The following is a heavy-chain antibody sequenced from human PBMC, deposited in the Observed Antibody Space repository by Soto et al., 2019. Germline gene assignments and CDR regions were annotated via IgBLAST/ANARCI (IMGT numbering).Heavy chain of an antibody. D-gene: IGHD3-3*01. V-gene: IGHV4-59*01. CDR1: GGSMSRYY. CDR3: ARDITISATDGTLDP. Sequence: SETLSLTCTVSGGSMSRYYWTWIRQPPGKGLEWIGNIHYTGSTNYNPSLKSRVTILLGTSTSQFSLKVSSVTAADTAVYYCARDITISATDGTLDPWGHGTLVTVSS. J-gene: IGHJ5*02. CDR2: IHYTGST.